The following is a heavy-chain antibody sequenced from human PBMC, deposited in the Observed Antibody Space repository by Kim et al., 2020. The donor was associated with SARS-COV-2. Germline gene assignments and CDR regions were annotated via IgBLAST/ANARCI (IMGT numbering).Heavy chain of an antibody. CDR2: INTNTGNP. Sequence: ASVKVSCKASGYTFTSYAMNWVRQAPGQGLEWMGWINTNTGNPTYAQGFTGRFVFSLDTSVSTAYLQISSLKAEDTAVYYCARDPFLYYGSGTTETDLNWFDPWGQGTLVTVSS. V-gene: IGHV7-4-1*02. J-gene: IGHJ5*02. CDR1: GYTFTSYA. D-gene: IGHD3-10*01. CDR3: ARDPFLYYGSGTTETDLNWFDP.